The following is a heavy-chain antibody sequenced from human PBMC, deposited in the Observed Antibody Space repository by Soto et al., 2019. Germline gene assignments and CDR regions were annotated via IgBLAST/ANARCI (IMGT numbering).Heavy chain of an antibody. Sequence: SETLSLTCTVSGGSISSSSYYWGWIRQPPGKGLEWIGNIYYSGSTNYNPSLRSRVTISVDTSKNQFSLILSSVTSADTAVYYCARDQLSSGLYVWFDPWGQGTLVTVSS. D-gene: IGHD6-25*01. CDR1: GGSISSSSYY. CDR3: ARDQLSSGLYVWFDP. J-gene: IGHJ5*02. V-gene: IGHV4-39*07. CDR2: IYYSGST.